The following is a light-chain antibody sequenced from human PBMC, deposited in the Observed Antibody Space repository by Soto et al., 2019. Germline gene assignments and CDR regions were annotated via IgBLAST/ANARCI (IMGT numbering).Light chain of an antibody. J-gene: IGKJ1*01. V-gene: IGKV1-5*01. CDR2: DAS. CDR1: QGVSSW. Sequence: DIRMTECRFGLAGSSRGRASNAFRVSQGVSSWLAWYQQKPGKAPKLLIYDASSLKSGVPSRFSGRGSGTESTLTIRGLQPGGLATYYCPQYNSYSPWTLGQGTKVDIK. CDR3: PQYNSYSPWT.